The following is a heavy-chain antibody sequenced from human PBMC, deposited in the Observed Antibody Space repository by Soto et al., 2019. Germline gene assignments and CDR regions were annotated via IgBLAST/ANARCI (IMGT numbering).Heavy chain of an antibody. V-gene: IGHV4-4*07. CDR2: LHSSGST. CDR1: GDSIIAHY. Sequence: SETLSLTCTVSGDSIIAHYWSCIRQSAGKRLECIGRLHSSGSTDYNPSLKSRVTMSADTSRNQFSLKLTSLTAADTAVYYCARGRGRVPTVRGLILQFPYFEPWGQGNLVNVSS. CDR3: ARGRGRVPTVRGLILQFPYFEP. J-gene: IGHJ5*02. D-gene: IGHD3-10*01.